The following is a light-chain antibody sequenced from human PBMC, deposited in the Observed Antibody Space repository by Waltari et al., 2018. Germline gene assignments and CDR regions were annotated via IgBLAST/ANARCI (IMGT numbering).Light chain of an antibody. J-gene: IGLJ2*01. CDR3: HAAADNNWF. CDR2: KDT. CDR1: VLAENY. Sequence: YDLTQPLSVSVSPGQTATITCSGDVLAENYVRWFQQNPGQAPTLILYKDTERPSGSPERFSGSSSGSTFTRTIRGALLEDEADYHCHAAADNNWFFGGGTKLTVL. V-gene: IGLV3-27*01.